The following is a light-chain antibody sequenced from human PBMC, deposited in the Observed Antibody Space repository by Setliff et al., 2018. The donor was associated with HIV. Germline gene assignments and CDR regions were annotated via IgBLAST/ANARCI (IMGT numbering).Light chain of an antibody. V-gene: IGLV2-14*03. CDR2: DVS. J-gene: IGLJ2*01. Sequence: LTQPASVSGSPGQSITISCTGTSSDVGGYNYVSWYQQYPGKAPKLMIYDVSKRPSGVSNRFSGSKSGNTAPLTISGLQAEDEADYYCGSYTSSSTLVFGGGTK. CDR3: GSYTSSSTLV. CDR1: SSDVGGYNY.